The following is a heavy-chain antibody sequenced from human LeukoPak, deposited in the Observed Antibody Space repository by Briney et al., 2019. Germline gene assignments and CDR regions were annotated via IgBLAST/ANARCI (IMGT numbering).Heavy chain of an antibody. CDR2: IYHSGST. CDR3: ARRTAVAGIDY. CDR1: GYSISSGYY. V-gene: IGHV4-38-2*01. J-gene: IGHJ4*02. Sequence: SETLSLTCAVSGYSISSGYYWGWIRPPPGKGLEWIGSIYHSGSTYYNPSLKSRVTISVDTTKNQFSLKLSSVTAAATAVYYCARRTAVAGIDYWGQGTLVTVSS. D-gene: IGHD6-19*01.